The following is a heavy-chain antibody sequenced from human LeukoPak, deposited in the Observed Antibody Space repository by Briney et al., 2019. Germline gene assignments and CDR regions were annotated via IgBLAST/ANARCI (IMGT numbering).Heavy chain of an antibody. V-gene: IGHV4-38-2*02. D-gene: IGHD3-3*01. CDR2: IYYSGTS. Sequence: SETLSLTCTVSGYSISSGYYWGWIRQPPGKGLEWIGTIYYSGTSYYNPSLKSRVTISGDTSKNQFPLKLTSVTAADTAVHYCAKGSLEWVLPSWFDPWGQGTLVTVSS. CDR3: AKGSLEWVLPSWFDP. CDR1: GYSISSGYY. J-gene: IGHJ5*02.